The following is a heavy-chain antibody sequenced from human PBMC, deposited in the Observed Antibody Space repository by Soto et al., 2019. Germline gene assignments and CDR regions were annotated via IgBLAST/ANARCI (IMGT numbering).Heavy chain of an antibody. Sequence: QVQLVESGGGVVQPGRSLRLSCAASGFTFSSYAMHWVRQAPGKGLEWVAVISYDGSNKYYADSVKGRFTISRDNSKNTLYLQMNSLRDEDTAVYYCAIGVLPTYYYDSSRSHGGYWGQGTLVTVSS. CDR2: ISYDGSNK. D-gene: IGHD3-22*01. J-gene: IGHJ4*02. CDR1: GFTFSSYA. V-gene: IGHV3-30-3*01. CDR3: AIGVLPTYYYDSSRSHGGY.